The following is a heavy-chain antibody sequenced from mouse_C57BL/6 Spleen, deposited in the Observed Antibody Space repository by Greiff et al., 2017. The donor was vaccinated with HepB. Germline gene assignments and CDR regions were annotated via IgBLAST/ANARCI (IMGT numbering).Heavy chain of an antibody. V-gene: IGHV1-47*01. CDR2: FHPYNDDT. Sequence: QVQLKESGAELVKPGASVKMSCKASGYTFTTYPIEWMKQNHGKSLEWIGNFHPYNDDTKYNEKFKGKATLTVEKSSSTVYLELSRLTSDDSAVYYCARWDGYDQAWFAYWGQGTLVTVSA. CDR1: GYTFTTYP. D-gene: IGHD2-2*01. CDR3: ARWDGYDQAWFAY. J-gene: IGHJ3*01.